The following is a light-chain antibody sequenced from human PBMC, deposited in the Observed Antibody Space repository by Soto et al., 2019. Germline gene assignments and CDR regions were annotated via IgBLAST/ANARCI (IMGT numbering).Light chain of an antibody. CDR2: GAS. Sequence: EIVMTQSPVTLSVSPGGRATLSCRASQRVSSNVAWYQQKPGQAPRLLIYGASNRATGIPDRFSGSGSGTEFTLTISSLQSEDFAVYYCQQYNNWPPITFGQGTRLEIK. CDR1: QRVSSN. V-gene: IGKV3D-15*01. CDR3: QQYNNWPPIT. J-gene: IGKJ5*01.